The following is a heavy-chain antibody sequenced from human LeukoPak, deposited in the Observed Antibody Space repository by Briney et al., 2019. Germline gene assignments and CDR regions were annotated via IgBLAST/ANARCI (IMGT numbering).Heavy chain of an antibody. D-gene: IGHD2-2*01. V-gene: IGHV3-21*04. Sequence: GGSLRLSCAASGFTFSSYSMNWVRQAPGKGLEWVSSISSSSSYIYYADSVKGRFTISRDNAKDSLYLQMNSLRAEDTAVYYCARSSTNNWFDPWGQGTLVTVSS. CDR3: ARSSTNNWFDP. CDR1: GFTFSSYS. J-gene: IGHJ5*02. CDR2: ISSSSSYI.